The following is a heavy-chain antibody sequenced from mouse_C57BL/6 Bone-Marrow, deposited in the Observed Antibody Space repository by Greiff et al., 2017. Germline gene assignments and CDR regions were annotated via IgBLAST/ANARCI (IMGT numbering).Heavy chain of an antibody. CDR1: GYTFTSYW. V-gene: IGHV1-69*01. CDR2: IDPSDSYT. CDR3: ARSRGSIYYYAMDY. Sequence: QVQLKQPGAELVMPGASVKLSCKASGYTFTSYWMHWVKQRPGQGLEWIGEIDPSDSYTNYNQKFKGKSTLTVDKSSSTAYMQLSSLTSEDSAVYYCARSRGSIYYYAMDYWGQGTSVTVSS. J-gene: IGHJ4*01. D-gene: IGHD1-1*01.